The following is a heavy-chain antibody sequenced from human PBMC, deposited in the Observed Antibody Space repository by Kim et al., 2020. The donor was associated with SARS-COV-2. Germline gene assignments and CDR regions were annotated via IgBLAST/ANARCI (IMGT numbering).Heavy chain of an antibody. V-gene: IGHV1-69*01. Sequence: KFQGRVTITADESTSTAYMGLSSLRSEDTAVYYCARDLGYSSGWYGGSDYWGQGTLVTVSS. J-gene: IGHJ4*02. CDR3: ARDLGYSSGWYGGSDY. D-gene: IGHD6-19*01.